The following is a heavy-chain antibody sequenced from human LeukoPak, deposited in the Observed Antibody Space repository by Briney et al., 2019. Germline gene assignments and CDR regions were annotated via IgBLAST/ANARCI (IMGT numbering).Heavy chain of an antibody. CDR2: ITPILGTA. V-gene: IGHV1-69*10. Sequence: VASVKVSCKASGGTSSTYAISWVRQAPGQGLEWMGGITPILGTANYAQKFQGRVTINADQSTSTAYMELSSLRSEDTAVYYCARSLIDYGGSYDAFDIWGQGTMVTISS. CDR3: ARSLIDYGGSYDAFDI. CDR1: GGTSSTYA. J-gene: IGHJ3*02. D-gene: IGHD4-23*01.